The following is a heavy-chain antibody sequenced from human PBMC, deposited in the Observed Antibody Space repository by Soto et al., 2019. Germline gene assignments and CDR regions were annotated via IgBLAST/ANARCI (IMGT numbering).Heavy chain of an antibody. J-gene: IGHJ4*02. CDR3: ARHAPDYGDYAADY. CDR2: IYYSGST. D-gene: IGHD4-17*01. V-gene: IGHV4-59*08. Sequence: SETLSLTCTVSGGSISSYYWSWIRQPPGKGLEWIGYIYYSGSTNYNPSLKSRVTISVDTSKNQFSLKLSSVTAADTAVYYCARHAPDYGDYAADYSGQGTLVTVSS. CDR1: GGSISSYY.